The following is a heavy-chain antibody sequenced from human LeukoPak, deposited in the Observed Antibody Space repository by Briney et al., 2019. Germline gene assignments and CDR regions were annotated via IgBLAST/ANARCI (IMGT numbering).Heavy chain of an antibody. D-gene: IGHD4-17*01. CDR2: INPSGGST. CDR3: VRQDYGDYVGLGY. J-gene: IGHJ4*02. CDR1: GYTFTSYY. Sequence: ASVKVSCKASGYTFTSYYMHWVRQAPGQGLEWMGIINPSGGSTSYAQKFQGRVTMTTDTSTSTVYMELSSLRSEDTAVYYCVRQDYGDYVGLGYWGQATLVTVSS. V-gene: IGHV1-46*01.